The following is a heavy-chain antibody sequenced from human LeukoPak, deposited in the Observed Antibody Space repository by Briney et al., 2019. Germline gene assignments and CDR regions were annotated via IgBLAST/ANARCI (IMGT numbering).Heavy chain of an antibody. D-gene: IGHD3-3*01. J-gene: IGHJ4*02. CDR2: INHSGST. V-gene: IGHV4-34*01. CDR3: ARHALGGDLEWLLPFDY. Sequence: SETLSLTCAVYGGSFSGYYWSWIRQPPGKRLEWTGEINHSGSTNYNPPLKSRVTISVDTSKNQFSLKLSSVTAADTAVYYCARHALGGDLEWLLPFDYWGQGTLVTVSS. CDR1: GGSFSGYY.